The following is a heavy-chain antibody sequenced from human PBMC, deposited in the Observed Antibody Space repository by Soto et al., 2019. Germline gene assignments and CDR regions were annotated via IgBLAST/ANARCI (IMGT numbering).Heavy chain of an antibody. J-gene: IGHJ4*02. Sequence: EVQVVESGGGLVQPGGSLRLSCAASGFTFSSYSMNWVRQAPGKGLEWVSYISSSRSTKFYADSVKGRFTISRDNARNSLYLQMNSLRAEDTAVYYCARDLDGGGQGTLVTVSS. D-gene: IGHD3-3*01. CDR2: ISSSRSTK. CDR3: ARDLDG. V-gene: IGHV3-48*01. CDR1: GFTFSSYS.